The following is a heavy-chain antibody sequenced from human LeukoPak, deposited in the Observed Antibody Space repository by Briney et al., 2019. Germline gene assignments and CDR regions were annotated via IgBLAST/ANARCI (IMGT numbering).Heavy chain of an antibody. D-gene: IGHD3-22*01. CDR1: GYTFTGYY. CDR2: INPNSGGT. J-gene: IGHJ4*02. V-gene: IGHV1-2*02. Sequence: ASVKVSCKASGYTFTGYYMHWVRQAPGQGLEWMGWINPNSGGTNYAQKFQGRVTMTRDTSISTTYMELSRLRSDDTAVYYCAAVTYYYDSSGYYFDYWGQGTLVTVSS. CDR3: AAVTYYYDSSGYYFDY.